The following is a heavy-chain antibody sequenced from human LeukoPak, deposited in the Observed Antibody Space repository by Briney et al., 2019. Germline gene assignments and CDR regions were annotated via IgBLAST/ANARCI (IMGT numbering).Heavy chain of an antibody. CDR1: GYTFTSYG. V-gene: IGHV1-18*01. Sequence: ASVKVSCKASGYTFTSYGISWVRQAPGQGLEWMGWISAYNGNTNYAQKLQGRVTMTTDTSTSTAYMELRSLRSDDTAVYYCAREGLLEPGLVGLAFDIWGQGTMVTVSS. D-gene: IGHD1-1*01. CDR3: AREGLLEPGLVGLAFDI. CDR2: ISAYNGNT. J-gene: IGHJ3*02.